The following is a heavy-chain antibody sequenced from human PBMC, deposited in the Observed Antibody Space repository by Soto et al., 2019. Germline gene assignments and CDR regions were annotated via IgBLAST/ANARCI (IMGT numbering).Heavy chain of an antibody. CDR3: AKAQGSGNPMRSYYGMDV. Sequence: GGSLRLSCVASGFTFSSYAMSWVRQSPGKGLEWVSGVSASGGNTYYADSVKGRFTISRDNSKNTLYPQMNSLRAEDTAVYYCAKAQGSGNPMRSYYGMDVWGQGTTVTVSS. V-gene: IGHV3-23*01. CDR2: VSASGGNT. J-gene: IGHJ6*02. CDR1: GFTFSSYA. D-gene: IGHD3-10*01.